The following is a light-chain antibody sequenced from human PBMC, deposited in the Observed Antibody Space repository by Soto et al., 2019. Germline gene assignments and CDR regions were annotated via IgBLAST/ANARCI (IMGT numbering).Light chain of an antibody. CDR3: CSYAGNSEV. CDR1: SGDVGSYNL. Sequence: QSALTQHASVSGSPGQSITIPCTGTSGDVGSYNLVSWYQQHPGKAPKLLIYEVTERPSGVSNRFSGSKSGNTASLTISGLQPDDEADYYCCSYAGNSEVFGTGTKVTVL. J-gene: IGLJ1*01. CDR2: EVT. V-gene: IGLV2-23*02.